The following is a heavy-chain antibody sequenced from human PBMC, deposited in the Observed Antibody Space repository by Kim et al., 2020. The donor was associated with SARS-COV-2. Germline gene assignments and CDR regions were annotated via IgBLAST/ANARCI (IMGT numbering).Heavy chain of an antibody. CDR3: ARQVCGGDCYSWEYYYGMDV. CDR2: ISAYNGNT. CDR1: GYTFTSYG. D-gene: IGHD2-21*02. Sequence: SVNVSCKASGYTFTSYGISWVRQAPGQGLEWMGWISAYNGNTNYAQKLQGRVTMTTDTSTSTAYMELRSLRSDDTAVYYCARQVCGGDCYSWEYYYGMDVWGQGTTVTVSS. V-gene: IGHV1-18*04. J-gene: IGHJ6*02.